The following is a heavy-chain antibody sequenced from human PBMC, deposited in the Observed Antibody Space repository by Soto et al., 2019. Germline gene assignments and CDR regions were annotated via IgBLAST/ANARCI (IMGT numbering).Heavy chain of an antibody. J-gene: IGHJ5*02. V-gene: IGHV3-74*01. CDR3: ARDQTTGDWFDA. CDR1: GFTFSSYW. Sequence: SGFTFSSYWMHWVRQAPGKGLVWVSRINGDGSSTNYADSVKGRSTISRDNAKNTLYLQMNSLRAEDTAVYYCARDQTTGDWFDAWGQGTLVTVSS. CDR2: INGDGSST. D-gene: IGHD4-17*01.